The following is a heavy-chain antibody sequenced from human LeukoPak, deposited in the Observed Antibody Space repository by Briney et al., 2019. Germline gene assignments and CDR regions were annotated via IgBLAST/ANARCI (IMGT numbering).Heavy chain of an antibody. CDR3: ARNVGWYSHDS. Sequence: SETLSLTCTVSGDSLSSHYWSWIRQPPGKGLEWIGYIYGSGSTHYDPSLRSRVTISEDTSKNQFSLKLTSVTAADTAMYYCARNVGWYSHDSWGQGTLVTVSS. CDR1: GDSLSSHY. J-gene: IGHJ4*02. CDR2: IYGSGST. V-gene: IGHV4-59*08. D-gene: IGHD6-19*01.